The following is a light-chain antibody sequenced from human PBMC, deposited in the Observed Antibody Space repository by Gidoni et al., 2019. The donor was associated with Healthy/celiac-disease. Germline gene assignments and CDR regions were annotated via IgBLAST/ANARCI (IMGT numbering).Light chain of an antibody. CDR3: QQSYSF. V-gene: IGKV1-39*01. CDR2: AAS. CDR1: QSINNY. J-gene: IGKJ3*01. Sequence: DIQMTQSPSSLSASVGDRVTITCRASQSINNYLNWYQQKPGKAPKLLIYAASSLQSGVPSRFSGSGSGTDFTLTINSLQPEDFATYYCQQSYSFFGPGTKVDIK.